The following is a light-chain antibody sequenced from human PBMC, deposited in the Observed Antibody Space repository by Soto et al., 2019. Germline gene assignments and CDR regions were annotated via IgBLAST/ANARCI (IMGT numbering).Light chain of an antibody. CDR2: DTS. CDR1: QGIGDT. Sequence: EVVMTQSPATLSVSPGEGVTFSCRASQGIGDTLAWYQHKPGQTPRLLIYDTSTRATGIPARFSGSGSGTDFTLTISRLEPEDFAVDYCQQRDIWPWTFGQGTKVDNK. J-gene: IGKJ1*01. V-gene: IGKV3D-11*01. CDR3: QQRDIWPWT.